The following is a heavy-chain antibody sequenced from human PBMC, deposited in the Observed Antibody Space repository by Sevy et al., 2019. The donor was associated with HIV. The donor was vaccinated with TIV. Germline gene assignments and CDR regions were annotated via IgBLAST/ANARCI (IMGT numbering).Heavy chain of an antibody. CDR1: GFSYSSYG. CDR2: IQYDGSNK. D-gene: IGHD2-21*01. CDR3: VKEGGGEGGDH. V-gene: IGHV3-30*02. Sequence: GGSLRLSCAASGFSYSSYGMHWVRQAPGKGLEWVAYIQYDGSNKDYADSVKGRFTISRDNSKNTLDLQMNSLRVEDTAVYYCVKEGGGEGGDHWGQGTVVTVS. J-gene: IGHJ4*02.